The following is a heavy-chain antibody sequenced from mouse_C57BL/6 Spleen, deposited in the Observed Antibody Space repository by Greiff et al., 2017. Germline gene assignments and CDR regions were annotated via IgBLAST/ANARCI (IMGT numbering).Heavy chain of an antibody. D-gene: IGHD2-5*01. J-gene: IGHJ3*01. CDR2: IRSKSNNYAT. CDR3: VRQGSNAFAY. CDR1: GFSFNTYA. Sequence: EVKLMESGGGLVQPKGSLKLSCAASGFSFNTYAMNWVRQAPGKGLEWVARIRSKSNNYATYYADSVKDRFTISRDDSESMLYLQMNNLKTEDTAMYYCVRQGSNAFAYWGQGTLVTVSA. V-gene: IGHV10-1*01.